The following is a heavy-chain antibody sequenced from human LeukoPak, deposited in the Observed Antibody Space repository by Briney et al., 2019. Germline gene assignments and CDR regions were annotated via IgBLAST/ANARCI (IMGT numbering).Heavy chain of an antibody. Sequence: ASVKVSCKASGYTFTGYYMHWVRQAPGQGLEWMGWINPNSGGTNYAQKFQGRVTMTRDTSISTAYMELSRLRSDDTAVYYCATYYYDSSGRGFYWGQGTLVTVSS. D-gene: IGHD3-22*01. CDR2: INPNSGGT. CDR3: ATYYYDSSGRGFY. CDR1: GYTFTGYY. J-gene: IGHJ4*02. V-gene: IGHV1-2*02.